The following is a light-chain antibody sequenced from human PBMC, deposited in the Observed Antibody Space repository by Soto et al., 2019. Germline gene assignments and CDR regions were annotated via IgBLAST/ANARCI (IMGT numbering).Light chain of an antibody. CDR1: RSISNY. J-gene: IGKJ1*01. CDR2: AAS. Sequence: DIQMTQSPSSLSASVGDRVTITCRASRSISNYLNWYQQKSGKVPRLLIYAASSLQPGVPSRFSGTGTGTAFTLTITSLQPEDSATYYCQQSYSVPRFGPATMVDLK. CDR3: QQSYSVPR. V-gene: IGKV1-39*01.